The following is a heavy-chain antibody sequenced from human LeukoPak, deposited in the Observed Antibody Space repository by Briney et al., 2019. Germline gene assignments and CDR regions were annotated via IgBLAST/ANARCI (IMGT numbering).Heavy chain of an antibody. Sequence: GGSLRLSCSASGFTFSTYAMHWVRQAPGKGLEYVSSITNTGGSTFYADSVKGRFTISRDNSKDTLWLQMSSLRPEDTAVYYCVRGSIVVPGTDHWGQGTLVTVSS. D-gene: IGHD6-19*01. CDR3: VRGSIVVPGTDH. CDR2: ITNTGGST. V-gene: IGHV3-64D*06. J-gene: IGHJ4*02. CDR1: GFTFSTYA.